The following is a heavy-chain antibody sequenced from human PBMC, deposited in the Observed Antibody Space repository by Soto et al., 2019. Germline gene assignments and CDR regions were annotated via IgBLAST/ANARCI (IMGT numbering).Heavy chain of an antibody. CDR1: GNIFTSNG. J-gene: IGHJ6*02. CDR2: ISAYNGNT. Sequence: QVQLVQSGAEVKKPGASVKVSCKASGNIFTSNGFSWVRQAPGQGPEWMGRISAYNGNTNYVQKFQGRVTMTTDTSTRTAYMALRSLRSDDTAVYYCARGPRIFNWVPYGLDVWGQGTTVIV. CDR3: ARGPRIFNWVPYGLDV. V-gene: IGHV1-18*04. D-gene: IGHD3-3*02.